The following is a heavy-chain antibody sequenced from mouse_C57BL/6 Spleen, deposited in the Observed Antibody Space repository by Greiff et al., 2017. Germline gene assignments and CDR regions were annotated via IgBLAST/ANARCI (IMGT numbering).Heavy chain of an antibody. Sequence: EVQVEESGGGLVKPGGSLKLSCAASGFTFSDYGMHWVRQAPEQGLEWVAYISSGSSTIYYADTVKGRFTISRDNAKNTLFLQMTSLRSEDTAMYYGARLNWDGGFDCQGTVATLSVAS. CDR1: GFTFSDYG. D-gene: IGHD4-1*01. V-gene: IGHV5-17*01. CDR2: ISSGSSTI. J-gene: IGHJ2*01. CDR3: ARLNWDGGFDC.